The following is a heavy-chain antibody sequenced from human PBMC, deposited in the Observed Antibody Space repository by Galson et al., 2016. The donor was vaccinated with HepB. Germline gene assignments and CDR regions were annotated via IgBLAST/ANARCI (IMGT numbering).Heavy chain of an antibody. CDR3: ATVGLGPFNL. V-gene: IGHV3-53*01. Sequence: SLRLSCAVSGVPVSSRNINWVRQAPGKGLEWVSIFNSDGSTDYRDSVEGRFSFSRDDSKNTVYLQMNSLRAEDTAVYYCATVGLGPFNLWGQGTLVTVSS. CDR2: FNSDGST. J-gene: IGHJ5*02. CDR1: GVPVSSRN.